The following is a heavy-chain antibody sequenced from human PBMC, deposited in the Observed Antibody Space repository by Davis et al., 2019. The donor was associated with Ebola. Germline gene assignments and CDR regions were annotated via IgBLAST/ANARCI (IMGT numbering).Heavy chain of an antibody. Sequence: GESLKIPCAASGFSFTSDDMSWVRQAPGKGLEWVSAISGSGGSTYYADSVKGRFTISRDNSKNTLYLQMNSLRAEDTAVYYCAKAWYFDYWGQGTLVTVSS. CDR1: GFSFTSDD. V-gene: IGHV3-23*01. CDR3: AKAWYFDY. J-gene: IGHJ4*02. CDR2: ISGSGGST.